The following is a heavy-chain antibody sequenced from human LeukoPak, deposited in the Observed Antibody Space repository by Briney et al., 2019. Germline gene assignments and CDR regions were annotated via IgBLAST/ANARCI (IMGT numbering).Heavy chain of an antibody. CDR2: ISWNSASI. J-gene: IGHJ4*02. D-gene: IGHD6-19*01. CDR1: GFTFDDYA. CDR3: TKDKSGAVAATGINYFDY. V-gene: IGHV3-9*01. Sequence: GGSLRLSCAASGFTFDDYAMHWVRQAPGKGLEWVSGISWNSASIGYTDSVKGRFIISRDNAKNSLYLQMNGLRAEDTALYYCTKDKSGAVAATGINYFDYWGQGTLVTVSS.